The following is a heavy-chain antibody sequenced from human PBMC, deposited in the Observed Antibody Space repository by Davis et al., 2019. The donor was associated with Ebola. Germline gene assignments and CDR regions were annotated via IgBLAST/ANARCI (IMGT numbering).Heavy chain of an antibody. J-gene: IGHJ4*02. D-gene: IGHD3-10*01. CDR2: IYYSGST. CDR1: GGSISSSSYY. Sequence: MPSETLSLTCTVSGGSISSSSYYWGWIRQPPGKGLEWIGSIYYSGSTYYNPPLKSRVTISVDTSKNQFSLKLSSMTAADTAIYYCARHRGASFDSWGQGALVTVSS. CDR3: ARHRGASFDS. V-gene: IGHV4-39*01.